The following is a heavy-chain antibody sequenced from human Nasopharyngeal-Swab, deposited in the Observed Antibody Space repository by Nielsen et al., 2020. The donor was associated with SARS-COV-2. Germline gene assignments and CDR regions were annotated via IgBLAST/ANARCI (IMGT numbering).Heavy chain of an antibody. CDR3: ASDRRSGTSSLRFDC. Sequence: QTPSLTRAIPGDSVSSNSATWNWIRQSPARGHEWLGRTYYRSTWYNDYAVSVKSRITINSDTSKNQFSLQLNSVTPEDTAVYYCASDRRSGTSSLRFDCWGQGILVTVSS. J-gene: IGHJ4*02. V-gene: IGHV6-1*01. D-gene: IGHD6-6*01. CDR2: TYYRSTWYN. CDR1: GDSVSSNSAT.